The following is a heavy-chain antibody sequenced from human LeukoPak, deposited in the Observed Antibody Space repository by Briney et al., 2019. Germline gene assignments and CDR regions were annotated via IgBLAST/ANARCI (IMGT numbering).Heavy chain of an antibody. CDR3: ARMGFHYDILTGYYTAPYDY. J-gene: IGHJ4*02. CDR1: GYTFTSYD. CDR2: MNPNSGNT. V-gene: IGHV1-8*01. Sequence: GASVKVSCKASGYTFTSYDINWVRQATGQGLEWMGWMNPNSGNTGYAQEFQGRVTMTRNTSISTAYMELSSLRSEDTAVYYCARMGFHYDILTGYYTAPYDYWGQGTLVTVSS. D-gene: IGHD3-9*01.